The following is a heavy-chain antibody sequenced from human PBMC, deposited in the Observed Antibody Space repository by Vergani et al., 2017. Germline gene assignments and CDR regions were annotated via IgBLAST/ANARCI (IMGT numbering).Heavy chain of an antibody. Sequence: QLQLQESGPGLVKPSATLSLTCSVSGASIRSSNYYWGWIRQPPGKGLEWIASIYYSGSTYYNPSLKSRVTISVETSKNQFSLKLSSVTAADTAVYFCARHSTVEWLVKLGWFDSWGQGILFTVSS. D-gene: IGHD6-19*01. J-gene: IGHJ5*01. CDR1: GASIRSSNYY. CDR2: IYYSGST. V-gene: IGHV4-39*01. CDR3: ARHSTVEWLVKLGWFDS.